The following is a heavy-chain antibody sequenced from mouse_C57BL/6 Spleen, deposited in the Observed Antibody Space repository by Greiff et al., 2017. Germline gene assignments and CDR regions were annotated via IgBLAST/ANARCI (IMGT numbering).Heavy chain of an antibody. CDR1: GYSITSGYY. D-gene: IGHD4-1*01. CDR2: ISYDGSN. J-gene: IGHJ1*03. Sequence: EVQLQESGPGLVKPSQSLSLTCSVTGYSITSGYYWNWIRQFPGNKLEWMGYISYDGSNNYNPSLKNRISSTRDTSKNQFFLKLNSVTTEDTATYYCARELGLWYFDVWGTGTTVTVSS. V-gene: IGHV3-6*01. CDR3: ARELGLWYFDV.